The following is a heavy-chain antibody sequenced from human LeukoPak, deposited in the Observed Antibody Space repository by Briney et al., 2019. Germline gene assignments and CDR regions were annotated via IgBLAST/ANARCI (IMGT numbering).Heavy chain of an antibody. CDR3: ASYPRYSSSPPFDY. Sequence: GASVKVSCKACGHTFTGYYMHWVRQATGQGLEWMGWINPNSGGTNYAQECQGRVTMTRDTSIRTASKELSRLRSDDTAVYYCASYPRYSSSPPFDYWGQGTLVTVSS. CDR2: INPNSGGT. D-gene: IGHD6-6*01. J-gene: IGHJ4*02. CDR1: GHTFTGYY. V-gene: IGHV1-2*02.